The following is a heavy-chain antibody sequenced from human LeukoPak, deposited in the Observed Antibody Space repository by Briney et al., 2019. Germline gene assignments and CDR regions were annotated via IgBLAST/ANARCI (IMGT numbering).Heavy chain of an antibody. V-gene: IGHV3-23*01. CDR2: ISGSGGST. Sequence: RGSLRLSCAASGFTFSSYAMSWVRQAPGKGLEWVSAISGSGGSTYYADSVRGRFTISRDNSKNTLYLQMNSLRAEDTAVYYCAKDQSTMVRGVIDYWGQGTLVIVSS. CDR1: GFTFSSYA. CDR3: AKDQSTMVRGVIDY. J-gene: IGHJ4*02. D-gene: IGHD3-10*01.